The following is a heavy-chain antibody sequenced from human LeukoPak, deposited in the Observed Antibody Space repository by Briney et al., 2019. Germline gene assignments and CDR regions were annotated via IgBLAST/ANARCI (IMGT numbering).Heavy chain of an antibody. D-gene: IGHD5-24*01. J-gene: IGHJ4*02. CDR1: VFIFSSYS. CDR2: ISSSSSYI. CDR3: ARESDGDGYNSFDY. V-gene: IGHV3-21*01. Sequence: GGSLTLSLPSSVFIFSSYSMNWVRQAPGKGLEWVSSISSSSSYIYYADSVKGRFTISRDNAKNSLYLQMNSLRAEDTAVYYCARESDGDGYNSFDYWGQGTLVTVSS.